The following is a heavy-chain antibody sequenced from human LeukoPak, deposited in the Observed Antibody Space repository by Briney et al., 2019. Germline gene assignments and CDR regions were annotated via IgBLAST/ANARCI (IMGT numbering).Heavy chain of an antibody. D-gene: IGHD6-13*01. J-gene: IGHJ5*02. CDR3: AKDGSSSWYGGWFDP. V-gene: IGHV3-9*01. Sequence: PGRSLRLSCAASGFTFDDYAMHWVRQAPGKGLEWVTGISWNSGSVGYADSVKGRFTISRDNAKNSLYLQMNSLRAEDTALYYCAKDGSSSWYGGWFDPWGQGTLVTVSS. CDR1: GFTFDDYA. CDR2: ISWNSGSV.